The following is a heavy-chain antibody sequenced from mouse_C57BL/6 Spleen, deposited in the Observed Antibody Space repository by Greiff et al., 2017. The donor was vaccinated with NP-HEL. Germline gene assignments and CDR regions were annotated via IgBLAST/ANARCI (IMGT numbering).Heavy chain of an antibody. CDR3: ARRGDKDYDPWFAY. J-gene: IGHJ3*01. V-gene: IGHV1-42*01. D-gene: IGHD2-4*01. CDR2: INPSTGGT. Sequence: EVKLVESGPELVKPGASVKISCKASGYSFTGYYMNWVKQSPEKSLEWIGEINPSTGGTTYNQKFKAKATLTVDKSSSTAYMQLKSLTSEDSAVYYCARRGDKDYDPWFAYWGQGTLVTVSA. CDR1: GYSFTGYY.